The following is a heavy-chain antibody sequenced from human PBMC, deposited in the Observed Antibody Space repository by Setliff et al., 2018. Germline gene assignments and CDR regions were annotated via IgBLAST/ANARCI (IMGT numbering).Heavy chain of an antibody. CDR2: INPSGGGT. CDR3: ARVYLAGSGWDKANALDI. V-gene: IGHV1-46*03. J-gene: IGHJ3*02. CDR1: GYTFSTYG. Sequence: ASVKVSCKASGYTFSTYGLHWVRQAPGQGLEWMGLINPSGGGTIYARKFQGRVTMARETSTSTVYMELSGLRSEDTAVYYCARVYLAGSGWDKANALDIWGQGTMVTVSS. D-gene: IGHD6-19*01.